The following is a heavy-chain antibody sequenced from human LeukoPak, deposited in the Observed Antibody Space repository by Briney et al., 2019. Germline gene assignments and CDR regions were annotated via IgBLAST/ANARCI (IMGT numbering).Heavy chain of an antibody. V-gene: IGHV4-59*01. Sequence: SETLSLTCTVSGGSIGNYYWGWIRQPPGKGLEWIAYIFHSGSTNYNPSLKSRVTISLDTSKNQFSLRMNSVTAADTAVYYCARTYCAAGTCYDTFDIWGQGTLVTVPS. CDR2: IFHSGST. D-gene: IGHD2-15*01. CDR1: GGSIGNYY. CDR3: ARTYCAAGTCYDTFDI. J-gene: IGHJ3*02.